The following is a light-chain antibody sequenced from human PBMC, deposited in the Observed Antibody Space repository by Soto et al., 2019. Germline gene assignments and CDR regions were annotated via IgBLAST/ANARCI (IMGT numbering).Light chain of an antibody. Sequence: IQLTQSPSSLSASVGDRVTITCRASQGISSSLAWYQQKPGKAPKLLIYAASTLQSGVPSRFSGSGSGTDFTLSISSLQSEDFAAYYCQQLNSYPRTFGPGTKVDIK. V-gene: IGKV1-9*01. CDR2: AAS. CDR3: QQLNSYPRT. CDR1: QGISSS. J-gene: IGKJ3*01.